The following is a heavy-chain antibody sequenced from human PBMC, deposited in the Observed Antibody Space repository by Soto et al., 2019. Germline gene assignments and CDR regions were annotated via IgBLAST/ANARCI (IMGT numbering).Heavy chain of an antibody. Sequence: QVQLVESGGGVVQPGRSLRLSCAASGFTFSSYGMHWVRQAPGKGLEWVAVISYDGSNKYYADSVKGRFTISRDNSKNTLDRQMNSLRAEDTAVYYCAKEQGVAAGTGGVDYWGQGTLVTVSS. D-gene: IGHD2-15*01. CDR1: GFTFSSYG. J-gene: IGHJ4*02. CDR2: ISYDGSNK. CDR3: AKEQGVAAGTGGVDY. V-gene: IGHV3-30*18.